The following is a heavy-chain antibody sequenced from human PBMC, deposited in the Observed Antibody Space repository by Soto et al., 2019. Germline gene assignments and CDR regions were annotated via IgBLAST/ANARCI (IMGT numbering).Heavy chain of an antibody. CDR1: GGTFSSYT. CDR2: IIPILGIA. Sequence: GASVKVSCKASGGTFSSYTISWVRQAPGQGLEWMGRIIPILGIANYAQKFQGRVTITADKSTSTAYMELSSLRSEDTAVYYCARDLHLADVHYYYYMDVWGKGTTVTVSS. V-gene: IGHV1-69*04. J-gene: IGHJ6*03. CDR3: ARDLHLADVHYYYYMDV.